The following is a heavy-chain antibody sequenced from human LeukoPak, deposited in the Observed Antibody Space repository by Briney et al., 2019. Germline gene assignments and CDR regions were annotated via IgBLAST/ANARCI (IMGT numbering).Heavy chain of an antibody. CDR3: AKDASPYYYYYMDV. J-gene: IGHJ6*03. CDR1: GFTFSRFG. Sequence: PGGSLRLSCAASGFTFSRFGMHWVRQAPGKGLEWVAVISYDGSNKYYADSVKGRFTISRDNSKNTLYLQMNSLRAEDTAVYYCAKDASPYYYYYMDVWGKGTTVTVSS. CDR2: ISYDGSNK. V-gene: IGHV3-30*18.